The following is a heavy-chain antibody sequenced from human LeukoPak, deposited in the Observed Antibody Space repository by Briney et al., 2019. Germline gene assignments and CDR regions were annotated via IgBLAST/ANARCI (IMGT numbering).Heavy chain of an antibody. D-gene: IGHD1-7*01. Sequence: ASVKVSCKASGYTFTGYYMHWVRQAPGQGLEWMGWINPNSGGTNYAQRFQGRVTMTTDTSTRTAYMELRSLRSDDTAMYYCATANNWNYALGYWGQGTLVTVSS. J-gene: IGHJ4*02. CDR2: INPNSGGT. CDR3: ATANNWNYALGY. CDR1: GYTFTGYY. V-gene: IGHV1-2*02.